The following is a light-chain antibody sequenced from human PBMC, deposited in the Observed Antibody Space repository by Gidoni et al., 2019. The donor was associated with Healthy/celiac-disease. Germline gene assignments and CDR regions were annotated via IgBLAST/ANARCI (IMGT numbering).Light chain of an antibody. CDR3: QQYGSSPYT. CDR1: QSVSSSY. J-gene: IGKJ2*01. Sequence: VFTQSPVTLSLSPGERATLSCRASQSVSSSYLAWYQQKPGQAPRLLIYGASSRATGIPDRFSGSGSGTDFTLTISRLEPEGFAVYYCQQYGSSPYTFXQXTKLEIK. CDR2: GAS. V-gene: IGKV3-20*01.